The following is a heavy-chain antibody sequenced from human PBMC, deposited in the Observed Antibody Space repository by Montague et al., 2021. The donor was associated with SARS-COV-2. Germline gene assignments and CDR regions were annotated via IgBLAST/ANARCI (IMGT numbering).Heavy chain of an antibody. J-gene: IGHJ4*02. V-gene: IGHV4-39*01. CDR1: GDSITNTRYF. CDR2: IYHNGKT. CDR3: AVEPNYFFDY. Sequence: SETLSLTCNVSGDSITNTRYFWGWIRRPPGKALEWIGSIYHNGKTYYNPSLERRALLSIDTSKNQFSLRLSSVIASDTAVYYCAVEPNYFFDYWGQGFLVSVSS. D-gene: IGHD1-1*01.